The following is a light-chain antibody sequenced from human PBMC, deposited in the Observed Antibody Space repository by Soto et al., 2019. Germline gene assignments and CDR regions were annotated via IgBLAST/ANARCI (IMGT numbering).Light chain of an antibody. CDR2: DAS. CDR3: QQRSDWPIT. J-gene: IGKJ5*01. Sequence: EIVLTQSPATLSLSPGERATLFCRASQTVSSYLVWYQQKPGQPPRLLIYDASNRATGVPARFSGSGSGTEFTLTISSLEPEDFAVYYCQQRSDWPITFGQGTRLEIK. CDR1: QTVSSY. V-gene: IGKV3-11*01.